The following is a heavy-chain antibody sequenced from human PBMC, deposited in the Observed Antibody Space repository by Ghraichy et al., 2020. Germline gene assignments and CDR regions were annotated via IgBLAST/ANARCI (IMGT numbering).Heavy chain of an antibody. D-gene: IGHD3-10*01. J-gene: IGHJ6*02. CDR2: IRSKAYGGTT. CDR3: TRVRGSGTLYYGMDV. CDR1: GFTFGDYA. V-gene: IGHV3-49*03. Sequence: GGSLRLSCTASGFTFGDYAMSWFRQAPGKGLEWVGFIRSKAYGGTTEYAASVKGRFTISRDDSKSIAYLQMNSLKTEDTAVYYCTRVRGSGTLYYGMDVWGQGTTVTVSS.